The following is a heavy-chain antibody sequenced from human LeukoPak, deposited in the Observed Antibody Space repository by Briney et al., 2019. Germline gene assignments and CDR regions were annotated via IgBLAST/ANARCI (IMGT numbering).Heavy chain of an antibody. CDR2: IYPGDSDT. V-gene: IGHV5-51*01. CDR3: ARLSSYGDYPYYFDY. Sequence: GESLKISCKGSGYSFTSYWIGWVSQVPGKGLEWMGIIYPGDSDTRYSPSFQGQVTISADKSTSTAYLQWSSLKASDTAMYYCARLSSYGDYPYYFDYWGQGTLVTVSS. J-gene: IGHJ4*02. D-gene: IGHD4-17*01. CDR1: GYSFTSYW.